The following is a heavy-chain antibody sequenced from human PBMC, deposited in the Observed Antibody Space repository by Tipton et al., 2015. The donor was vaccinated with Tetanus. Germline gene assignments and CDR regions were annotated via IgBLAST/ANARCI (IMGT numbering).Heavy chain of an antibody. V-gene: IGHV3-23*01. CDR3: ASGGSLDY. CDR1: GFTFKKYA. CDR2: IGGDGTSM. Sequence: SLRLSCVASGFTFKKYAISWVRQAPGKGLEWVSAIGGDGTSMNYTDSVKGRFTLSRDNSKNTVYLQMDRLRVEDTAIYYCASGGSLDYWGQGTLVTVSS. J-gene: IGHJ4*02. D-gene: IGHD2-15*01.